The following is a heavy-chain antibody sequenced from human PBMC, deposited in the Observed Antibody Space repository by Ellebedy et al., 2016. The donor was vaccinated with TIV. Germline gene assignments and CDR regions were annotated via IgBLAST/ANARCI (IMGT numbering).Heavy chain of an antibody. J-gene: IGHJ4*02. V-gene: IGHV4-34*01. D-gene: IGHD6-13*01. CDR1: GGSFSDYY. CDR2: INHSGST. Sequence: SQTLSLTCXVYGGSFSDYYWSWFRQPPGKGLEWIGEINHSGSTSCNPSLKSRVTLLVDTSKNQFSLKLSSVTAADTAVYYCAREAGIAAATWGYWGQGTLVTVSS. CDR3: AREAGIAAATWGY.